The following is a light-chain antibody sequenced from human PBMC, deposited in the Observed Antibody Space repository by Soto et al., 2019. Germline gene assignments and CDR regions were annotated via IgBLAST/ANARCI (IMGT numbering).Light chain of an antibody. Sequence: QSVLTQPPSVSATPGQTVTISCSGSNSNIGNNYVSWYQQLPGTAPKLLIYDNNKRPSEIPDRFSGPKSGPSATLGITGLQTGDEADYYCSSFSVGSPLFATGTKVTVL. J-gene: IGLJ1*01. V-gene: IGLV1-51*01. CDR1: NSNIGNNY. CDR2: DNN. CDR3: SSFSVGSPL.